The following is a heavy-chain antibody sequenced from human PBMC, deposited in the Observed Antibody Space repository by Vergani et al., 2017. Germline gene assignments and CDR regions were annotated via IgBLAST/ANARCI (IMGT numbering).Heavy chain of an antibody. J-gene: IGHJ4*02. D-gene: IGHD5-18*01. CDR2: INPNSGGT. Sequence: QVQLAQSGAEVKKPGASVKVSCKASGYTFTGYYMHWVRQAPGQGLEWMGWINPNSGGTNYAQKFQGRVTMTRDTSISTAYMELSRLRSDDTAVYYCARVHGGYSYGSSFFDYWGQGTLVTVSS. V-gene: IGHV1-2*02. CDR1: GYTFTGYY. CDR3: ARVHGGYSYGSSFFDY.